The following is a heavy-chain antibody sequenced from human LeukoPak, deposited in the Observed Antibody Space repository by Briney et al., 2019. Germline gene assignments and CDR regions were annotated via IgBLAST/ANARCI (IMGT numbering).Heavy chain of an antibody. CDR1: GGSISSGSYG. V-gene: IGHV4-61*09. J-gene: IGHJ4*02. CDR2: LYTSGSM. Sequence: PSETLSLTCTVSGGSISSGSYGWDWIRQPAGKGLEWIGHLYTSGSMSYNPSLKSRATISVDTSKNQFSLKLTSVTAADTAVYYCTKGRGIWGQGTLVTVSS. D-gene: IGHD3-10*01. CDR3: TKGRGI.